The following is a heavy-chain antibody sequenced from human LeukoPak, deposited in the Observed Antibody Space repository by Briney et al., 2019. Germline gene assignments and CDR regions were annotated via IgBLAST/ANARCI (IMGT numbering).Heavy chain of an antibody. CDR3: ANSEGDYGDYEPYYYYMDV. Sequence: GGSLRLSCAASGFTFSSYGMHWVRQAPGKGLEWVALIRYDGSNKYYADSVKGRFTISRDNSKNTLYLQMNSLRAEDTAVYYCANSEGDYGDYEPYYYYMDVWGKGTTVTISS. CDR2: IRYDGSNK. D-gene: IGHD4-17*01. V-gene: IGHV3-30*02. J-gene: IGHJ6*03. CDR1: GFTFSSYG.